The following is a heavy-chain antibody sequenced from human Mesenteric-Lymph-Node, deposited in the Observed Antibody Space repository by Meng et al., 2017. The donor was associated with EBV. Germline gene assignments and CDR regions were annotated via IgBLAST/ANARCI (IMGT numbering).Heavy chain of an antibody. V-gene: IGHV4-4*02. J-gene: IGHJ4*02. D-gene: IGHD1-26*01. CDR2: IYHSGST. Sequence: VHLDGAVPWLVNPWGYLSLTWAFSGASISTSKWWSWVRQPPGKGLEWIGEIYHSGSTNYNPSLKTRVTMSVDKSKNQFSLNLNSVTAADTAVYYCAKDWSVGAGSGSHYWGQGTLVTVSS. CDR1: GASISTSKW. CDR3: AKDWSVGAGSGSHY.